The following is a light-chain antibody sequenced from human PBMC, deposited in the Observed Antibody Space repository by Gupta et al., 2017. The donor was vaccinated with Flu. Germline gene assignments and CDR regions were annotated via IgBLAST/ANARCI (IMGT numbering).Light chain of an antibody. V-gene: IGLV3-21*02. Sequence: SYVLTQPLSVAVAPGQTARITCGGNSVASKSVHWYQQKSGQAPVLVVYDDSDRPSGIPERFSGSNSGNTATLTISRVEAGDEADYYCQVWNSGSDHYVFGSGTQVTVL. CDR2: DDS. J-gene: IGLJ1*01. CDR3: QVWNSGSDHYV. CDR1: SVASKS.